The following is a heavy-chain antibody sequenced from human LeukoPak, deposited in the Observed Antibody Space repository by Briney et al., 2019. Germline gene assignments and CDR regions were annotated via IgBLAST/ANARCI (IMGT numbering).Heavy chain of an antibody. CDR3: ARLPAGSSGWPDY. D-gene: IGHD6-19*01. CDR2: IYPGDPNT. J-gene: IGHJ4*02. CDR1: GYTFTSYW. Sequence: GESLKISCKGSGYTFTSYWIGWVRQMPGKGLEWMGIIYPGDPNTRYSPSFQGQVTISADKSISTAYLQWSSVKASDIAMYYCARLPAGSSGWPDYWGQGTLVTVSS. V-gene: IGHV5-51*01.